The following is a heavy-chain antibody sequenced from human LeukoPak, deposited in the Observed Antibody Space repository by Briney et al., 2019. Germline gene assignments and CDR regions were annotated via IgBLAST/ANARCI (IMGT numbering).Heavy chain of an antibody. CDR3: ARVEALLWFGELSSDAFDI. CDR1: GGSISSYY. J-gene: IGHJ3*02. V-gene: IGHV4-59*01. Sequence: SETLSLTCTVSGGSISSYYWSWIRQPPGKGLEWIGYIYYSGSTNYNPSLKSRVTISVDTSKNQFSLKLSSVTAADTAVYYCARVEALLWFGELSSDAFDIWGQGTMVTVSS. D-gene: IGHD3-10*01. CDR2: IYYSGST.